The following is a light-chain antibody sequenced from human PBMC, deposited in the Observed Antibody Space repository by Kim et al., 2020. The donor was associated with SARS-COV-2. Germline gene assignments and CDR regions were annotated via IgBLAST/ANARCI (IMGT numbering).Light chain of an antibody. CDR3: QQYNNLQAIT. V-gene: IGKV1-33*01. CDR2: DAS. CDR1: QDIIKF. Sequence: TTNYQASQDIIKFLNWYQHKPGKAPELLISDASTLRTGVPSRFSGSASGTHFTFTIRNLQPEDIATYYCQQYNNLQAITFGQGTRLEIK. J-gene: IGKJ5*01.